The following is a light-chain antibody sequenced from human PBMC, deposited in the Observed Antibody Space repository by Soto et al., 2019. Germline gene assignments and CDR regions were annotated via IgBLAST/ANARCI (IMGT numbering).Light chain of an antibody. J-gene: IGKJ1*01. CDR3: QQYYSTST. CDR1: HIVLYSSNKKNY. Sequence: DIVMTQSPDSLSVSVCERAAINCKCRHIVLYSSNKKNYLAWYQQKPGQPPKLLIYWASTRESGVPDRFSGSGSGTDFTLTISSLQAEDVAVYYCQQYYSTSTFGQGTKVDI. CDR2: WAS. V-gene: IGKV4-1*01.